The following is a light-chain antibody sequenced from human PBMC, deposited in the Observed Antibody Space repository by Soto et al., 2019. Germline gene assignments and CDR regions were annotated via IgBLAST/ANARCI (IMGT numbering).Light chain of an antibody. V-gene: IGLV2-8*01. CDR2: EIN. CDR3: SSYSGSNGVV. J-gene: IGLJ1*01. CDR1: SSDVGGDNY. Sequence: QSALTQPPSASGSPGQSVTISCTGTSSDVGGDNYVSWYQQHPGKAPKLMIYEINKRPSGVPDRFSGSKSGNTASLTVSGLQAEDEADYYCSSYSGSNGVVFGTGTKVTVL.